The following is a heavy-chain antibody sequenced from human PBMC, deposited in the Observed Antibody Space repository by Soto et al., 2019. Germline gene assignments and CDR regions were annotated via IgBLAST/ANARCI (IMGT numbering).Heavy chain of an antibody. Sequence: SVKVSCKASGGTFSSYAISWVRQAPGQGLEWMGGIIPIFGTANYAQKFQGRVTITADESTSTAYMELSSLRSEDTAVYYCAKSIAENYYYYGIDIWGQGTTVTGSS. V-gene: IGHV1-69*13. CDR3: AKSIAENYYYYGIDI. D-gene: IGHD6-6*01. J-gene: IGHJ6*02. CDR1: GGTFSSYA. CDR2: IIPIFGTA.